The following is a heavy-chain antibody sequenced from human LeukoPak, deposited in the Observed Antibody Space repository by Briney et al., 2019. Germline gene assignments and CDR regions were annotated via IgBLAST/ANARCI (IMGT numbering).Heavy chain of an antibody. CDR3: ARDFPRYCSGGSCYSFGY. J-gene: IGHJ4*02. V-gene: IGHV1-2*02. CDR2: INPNSGGT. CDR1: GYTFTGYY. D-gene: IGHD2-15*01. Sequence: ASVKVSCKASGYTFTGYYMHWLRQARGQGREWMGWINPNSGGTNYAQKFQGRVTMTRDTSISTAYMELSRLRSDDTAVYYCARDFPRYCSGGSCYSFGYWGQGTLVTVSS.